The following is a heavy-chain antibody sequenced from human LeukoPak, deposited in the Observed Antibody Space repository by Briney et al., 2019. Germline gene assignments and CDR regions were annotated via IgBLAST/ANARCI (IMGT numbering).Heavy chain of an antibody. J-gene: IGHJ4*02. CDR2: IKQDGSEK. D-gene: IGHD3-10*01. Sequence: GGCLRLSCAASGFTFSTSWMSWVRQAPGKGLEWVANIKQDGSEKYYVDSVKGRFTISRDNAKNSLYLQLNSLRAEDAAVYYCARGGAPLWFGEPLSPFDYWGQGTLVTVSS. CDR3: ARGGAPLWFGEPLSPFDY. CDR1: GFTFSTSW. V-gene: IGHV3-7*01.